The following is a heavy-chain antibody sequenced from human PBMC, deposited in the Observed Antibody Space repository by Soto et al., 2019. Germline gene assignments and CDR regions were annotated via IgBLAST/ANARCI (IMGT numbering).Heavy chain of an antibody. CDR3: ARALTTVTGYYYYYGMDV. Sequence: PGGSLRLSCAASGFTFSSYGMHWVRQAPGKGLEWVAVIWYDGSNKYYADSVKGRFTISRDNSKNTLYLQMNSLRAEDTAVYYCARALTTVTGYYYYYGMDVWGQGTTVTVSS. D-gene: IGHD4-4*01. CDR2: IWYDGSNK. CDR1: GFTFSSYG. J-gene: IGHJ6*02. V-gene: IGHV3-33*01.